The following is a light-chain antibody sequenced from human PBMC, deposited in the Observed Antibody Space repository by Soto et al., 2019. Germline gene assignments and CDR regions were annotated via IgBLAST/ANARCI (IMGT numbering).Light chain of an antibody. CDR1: QSISSY. J-gene: IGKJ1*01. CDR2: ATS. Sequence: DIQMTQSPSSLSASVGDRVTITCRASQSISSYLNWYQQKPGKAPNLLIYATSSLQSGVPSRFSGSGSGTEFTLTISSLQREDFAIYYCQQRYSSTWTFGQGTKVDIK. V-gene: IGKV1-39*01. CDR3: QQRYSSTWT.